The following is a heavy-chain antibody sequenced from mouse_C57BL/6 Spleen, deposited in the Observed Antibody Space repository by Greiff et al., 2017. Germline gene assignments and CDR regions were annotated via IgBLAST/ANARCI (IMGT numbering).Heavy chain of an antibody. CDR1: GFTFSSYG. J-gene: IGHJ1*03. V-gene: IGHV5-6*01. CDR2: ISSGGSYT. D-gene: IGHD2-2*01. CDR3: ARPLYGYDVGIYVDV. Sequence: EVHLVESGGDLVKPGGSLKLSCAASGFTFSSYGMSWVRQTPDKRLEWVATISSGGSYTYYPDSVKGRFTISRDNAKNTLYLQMSSLKSEDTAMYDCARPLYGYDVGIYVDVWGTGTTVTVSS.